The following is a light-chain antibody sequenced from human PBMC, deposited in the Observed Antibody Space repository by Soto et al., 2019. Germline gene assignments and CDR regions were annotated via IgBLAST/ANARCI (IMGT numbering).Light chain of an antibody. J-gene: IGLJ3*02. CDR1: NIGSKS. V-gene: IGLV3-21*04. CDR2: YDS. Sequence: SYELTQPPSVSVAPGKTARIICGGNNIGSKSVHWYQQKPGQAPVLVIYYDSDRPSGIPERFSGSNFGNTATLTISRVEAGDEADYYCQVWDSSSDHWVFGGGTKVPVL. CDR3: QVWDSSSDHWV.